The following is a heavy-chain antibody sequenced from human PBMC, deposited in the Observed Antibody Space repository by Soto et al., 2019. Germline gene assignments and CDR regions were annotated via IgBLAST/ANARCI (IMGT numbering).Heavy chain of an antibody. CDR2: LIPVFGTP. J-gene: IGHJ4*02. CDR3: AKKDNPGSGTQFYS. CDR1: GGPFLSYA. Sequence: QVQLVQSGAEVKKPGSSVKVSCKASGGPFLSYAITWVRQAPGQGLEWMGGLIPVFGTPNYAQKFQGRVTNTPEESTKTTYMELSSLGSEDTGVYYCAKKDNPGSGTQFYSWGQGTLVTVSS. D-gene: IGHD3-10*01. V-gene: IGHV1-69*05.